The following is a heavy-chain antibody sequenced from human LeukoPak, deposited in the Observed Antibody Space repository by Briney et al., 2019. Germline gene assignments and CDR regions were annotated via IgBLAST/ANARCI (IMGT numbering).Heavy chain of an antibody. CDR3: ARRLTQYDCFDP. Sequence: SQTLSLTCAISGDSVSSNSVTWNWIRQSPSRGLEWLGRTYYRSAWYNDYAVSVRGRITVNPDTSKNQFSLHLNPVTPEDTAVYYCARRLTQYDCFDPWGQGILVTVSS. CDR1: GDSVSSNSVT. V-gene: IGHV6-1*01. D-gene: IGHD2-2*01. CDR2: TYYRSAWYN. J-gene: IGHJ5*02.